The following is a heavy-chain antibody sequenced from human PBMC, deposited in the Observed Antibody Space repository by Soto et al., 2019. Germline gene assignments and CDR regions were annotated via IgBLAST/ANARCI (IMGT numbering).Heavy chain of an antibody. V-gene: IGHV1-3*01. CDR2: INAGNGNT. J-gene: IGHJ4*02. CDR3: ARGGTGGYSYGYFDY. Sequence: QVQLVQSGAEVKKPGASVKVSCKASGYTFTSYAMHWVRQAPGQRLEWMGWINAGNGNTKYSQKFQGSVTITRDTSASTAYMELSSLRSEDTAVYYCARGGTGGYSYGYFDYWGQGTLVTVSS. D-gene: IGHD5-18*01. CDR1: GYTFTSYA.